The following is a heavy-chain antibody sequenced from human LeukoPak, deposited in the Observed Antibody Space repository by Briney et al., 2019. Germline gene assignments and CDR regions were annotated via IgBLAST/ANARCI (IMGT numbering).Heavy chain of an antibody. V-gene: IGHV1-18*01. CDR2: ISAYNGNT. Sequence: GASVKVSCKASGYTFTSYGISWVRQAPGQGLEWMGWISAYNGNTNYAQKFQGRVTMTEDTSTDTAYMELSSLRSEDTAVYYCATGGDYVSYFDYWGQGTLVTVSS. J-gene: IGHJ4*02. D-gene: IGHD4-17*01. CDR3: ATGGDYVSYFDY. CDR1: GYTFTSYG.